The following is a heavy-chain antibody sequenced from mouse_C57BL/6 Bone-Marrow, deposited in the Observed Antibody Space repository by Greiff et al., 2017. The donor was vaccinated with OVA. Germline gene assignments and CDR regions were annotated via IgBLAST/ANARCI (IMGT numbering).Heavy chain of an antibody. Sequence: VQLQQPGAELVKPGASVKLSCKASGYTFTSYWMQWVKQRPGQGLEWIGEIDPSDSYTNYNQKFKGKATLTVDTSSSTAYMQLSSLTAEDSAVYYCARSYFPYWGQGTTLTISS. CDR1: GYTFTSYW. CDR3: ARSYFPY. CDR2: IDPSDSYT. J-gene: IGHJ2*01. D-gene: IGHD2-3*01. V-gene: IGHV1-50*01.